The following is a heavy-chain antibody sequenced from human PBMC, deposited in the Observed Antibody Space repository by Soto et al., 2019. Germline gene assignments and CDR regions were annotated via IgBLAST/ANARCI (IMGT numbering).Heavy chain of an antibody. J-gene: IGHJ5*01. CDR2: IYHNGSS. CDR1: GGSISSGDYY. Sequence: QVQLQESGPGLVKPSQTLSLTCTVSGGSISSGDYYWSWVRQPPGKGLEWIGYIYHNGSSNYTPSHKSRVTISLDTSINQFPLKLTSVTAADTAVYFSARDITKYGSRCDSWGQGALLTVSS. V-gene: IGHV4-30-4*01. D-gene: IGHD1-20*01. CDR3: ARDITKYGSRCDS.